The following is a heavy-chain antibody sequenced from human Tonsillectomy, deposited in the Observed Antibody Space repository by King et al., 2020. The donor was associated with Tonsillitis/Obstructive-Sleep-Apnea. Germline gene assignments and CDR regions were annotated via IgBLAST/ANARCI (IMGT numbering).Heavy chain of an antibody. Sequence: VQLVESGAEVKKPGESLRISCTGSGYRFTTYWITWVRQMPGKGLEWMGRIDPSDSYTNYSPSFQGHVTISADKSTNTAYLQWSRLRAWDTAMYYCARNGEDCGCTSCLYGMDVWGQGTTVTVPS. J-gene: IGHJ6*02. CDR1: GYRFTTYW. V-gene: IGHV5-10-1*03. D-gene: IGHD2-2*01. CDR3: ARNGEDCGCTSCLYGMDV. CDR2: IDPSDSYT.